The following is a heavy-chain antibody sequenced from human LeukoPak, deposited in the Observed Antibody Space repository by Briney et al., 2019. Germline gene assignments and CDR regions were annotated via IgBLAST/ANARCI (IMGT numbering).Heavy chain of an antibody. D-gene: IGHD3-22*01. Sequence: SETLSLTCTVSGGSTSSYYWSWIRQPPGKGLEWIGLIFTSGVISGNTNYNPSLESRVTMSVDASKNQFSLRLTSVTAADTAIYYCARDRYYYDTSGYYSAFETWGQGTMVTVSS. CDR2: IFTSGVISGNT. V-gene: IGHV4-4*07. CDR3: ARDRYYYDTSGYYSAFET. CDR1: GGSTSSYY. J-gene: IGHJ3*02.